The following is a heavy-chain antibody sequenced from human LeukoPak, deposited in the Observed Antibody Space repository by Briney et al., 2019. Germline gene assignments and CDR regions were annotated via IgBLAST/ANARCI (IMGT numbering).Heavy chain of an antibody. Sequence: GGSLRLSCAASGFTFSSYAMSWVRQAPGKGLEWVAVISYDGSNKYYADSVKGRFIISRDNSKNTLYLQMNSLRAEDTAVYYCAKDPTGYSSGWLRTWVYYYYGMDVWGQGTTVTVSS. CDR1: GFTFSSYA. CDR2: ISYDGSNK. D-gene: IGHD6-19*01. J-gene: IGHJ6*02. CDR3: AKDPTGYSSGWLRTWVYYYYGMDV. V-gene: IGHV3-30*18.